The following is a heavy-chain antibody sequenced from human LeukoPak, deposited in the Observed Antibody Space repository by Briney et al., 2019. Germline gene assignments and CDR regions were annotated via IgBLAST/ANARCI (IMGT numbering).Heavy chain of an antibody. J-gene: IGHJ6*02. CDR3: ARGLVVVTMTSSIMDV. CDR1: GGSFTDYY. CDR2: IDHTGSI. V-gene: IGHV4-34*01. D-gene: IGHD3-22*01. Sequence: TLSLTCVVNGGSFTDYYWTWIRQAPGNGLEWVGDIDHTGSINYNPSLKSRVTISVDTSKNQFSLRLSSVTAADTAVYYCARGLVVVTMTSSIMDVWGQGTTVTVSS.